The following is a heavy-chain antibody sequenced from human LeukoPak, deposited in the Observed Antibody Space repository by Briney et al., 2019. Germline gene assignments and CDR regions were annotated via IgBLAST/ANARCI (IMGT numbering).Heavy chain of an antibody. V-gene: IGHV4-30-2*01. J-gene: IGHJ3*02. Sequence: SETLSLTCTVSGGSISSGGYYWSWIRQPPGKGLEWIGYIYHSGSTYYNPSLKSRVTISVDRSKNQFSLKLSSVTAADTAVYYCARYCSSTSCYKPPPTDAFDIWGQGTMVTVSS. CDR2: IYHSGST. CDR1: GGSISSGGYY. D-gene: IGHD2-2*02. CDR3: ARYCSSTSCYKPPPTDAFDI.